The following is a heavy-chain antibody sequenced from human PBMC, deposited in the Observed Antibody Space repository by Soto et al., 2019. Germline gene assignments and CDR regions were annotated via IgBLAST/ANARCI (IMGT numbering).Heavy chain of an antibody. CDR3: ARGGNRVARGGYYYYYMDV. V-gene: IGHV4-31*03. Sequence: QVQLQESGPGLVKPSQTLSLTCTVSGGSISSGGHYWSWIRQDPRKGLEWIGYIYYSGSTYYNPSLKSRVTISVDTSKNQFSLKLSSVTAADTAVYYCARGGNRVARGGYYYYYMDVWGKGTTVTVSS. D-gene: IGHD2-15*01. J-gene: IGHJ6*03. CDR2: IYYSGST. CDR1: GGSISSGGHY.